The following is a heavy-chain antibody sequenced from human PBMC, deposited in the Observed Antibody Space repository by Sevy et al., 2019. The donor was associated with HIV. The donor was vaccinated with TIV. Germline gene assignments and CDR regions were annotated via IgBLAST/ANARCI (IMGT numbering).Heavy chain of an antibody. CDR1: GYTFTSYY. Sequence: ASVKVSCKASGYTFTSYYMHWVRQAPGQGLEWMGIINPSGGSTSYAQKFQGRVTMTRDTSTSTVYMELSSLRSEDTVVYYCAREPIVVVVAANMNAFDIWGQGTMVTVSS. J-gene: IGHJ3*02. V-gene: IGHV1-46*01. D-gene: IGHD2-15*01. CDR2: INPSGGST. CDR3: AREPIVVVVAANMNAFDI.